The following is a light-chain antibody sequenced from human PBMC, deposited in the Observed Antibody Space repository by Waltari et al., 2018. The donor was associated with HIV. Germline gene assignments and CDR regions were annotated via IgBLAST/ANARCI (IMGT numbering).Light chain of an antibody. V-gene: IGLV1-47*01. CDR3: AAWDVSLSGWV. CDR1: TSNIGSTF. Sequence: SVLTQPPSPSGTPGQKVTISCSGSTSNIGSTFVYWYQQFPGTAPKLLIYRNNERPSGVPDRFSGSKSGISASLAITGLRSEDEADYYCAAWDVSLSGWVFGGGTKLTVL. CDR2: RNN. J-gene: IGLJ3*02.